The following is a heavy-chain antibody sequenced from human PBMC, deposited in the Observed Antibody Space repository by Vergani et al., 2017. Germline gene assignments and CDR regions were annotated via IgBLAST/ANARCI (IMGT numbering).Heavy chain of an antibody. CDR1: GGTFSSYA. CDR2: IIPIFGTA. Sequence: QVQLVQSGAEVKKPGYSVKVSCKASGGTFSSYAISWVRQAPGQGLEWWGRIIPIFGTANYAQKFQGRVTITADESTSTAYMELRSLRSEDTAVYYCAGTIGRDSYNKYYYYGMYVWGQGTTVTVSS. J-gene: IGHJ6*02. D-gene: IGHD5-24*01. V-gene: IGHV1-69*13. CDR3: AGTIGRDSYNKYYYYGMYV.